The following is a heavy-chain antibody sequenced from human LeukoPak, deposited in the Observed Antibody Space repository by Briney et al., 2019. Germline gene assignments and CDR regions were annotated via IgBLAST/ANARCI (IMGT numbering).Heavy chain of an antibody. Sequence: SETLSLTCTVSGGSISSSSYYWGWIRQPPGKGLEWIGSIYYSGSTYYNPSLKSRVTISVDTSKNQFSLKLSSVTAADTAVYYCATLDSSGYPRDAFDIWGQGTMVTVSS. J-gene: IGHJ3*02. CDR3: ATLDSSGYPRDAFDI. CDR1: GGSISSSSYY. D-gene: IGHD3-22*01. CDR2: IYYSGST. V-gene: IGHV4-39*01.